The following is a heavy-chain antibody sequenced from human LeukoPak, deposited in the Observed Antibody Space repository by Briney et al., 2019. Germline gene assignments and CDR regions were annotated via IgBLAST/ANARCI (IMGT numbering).Heavy chain of an antibody. CDR1: GFTFSSYA. CDR2: ISGSGGST. J-gene: IGHJ4*02. V-gene: IGHV3-23*01. D-gene: IGHD3-10*01. Sequence: GGSLRLSCAASGFTFSSYAMSWVRQAPGKGLEWVSAISGSGGSTYYADSVKGRFTISRDNSKNTLYLQMNSLRAEDTAVYYCAEMSSYYGSGSYIDYWGQGTLVTVSS. CDR3: AEMSSYYGSGSYIDY.